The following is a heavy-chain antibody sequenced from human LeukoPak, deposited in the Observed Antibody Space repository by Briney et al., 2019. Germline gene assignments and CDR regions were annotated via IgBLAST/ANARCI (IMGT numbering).Heavy chain of an antibody. D-gene: IGHD4-17*01. V-gene: IGHV4-59*11. CDR1: ADSFSSHY. J-gene: IGHJ3*02. CDR3: ARDLVTVTKGLDI. Sequence: SETLSLTCAVSADSFSSHYWTWIRQPPGKGLEWIGYISYIGSTNYNPSLKSRVTISIDTSKNQFSLKLSSVTAADTAVYYCARDLVTVTKGLDIWGQGTM. CDR2: ISYIGST.